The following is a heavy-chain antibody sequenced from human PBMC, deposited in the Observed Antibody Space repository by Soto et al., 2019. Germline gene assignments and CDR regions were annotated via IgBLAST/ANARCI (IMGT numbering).Heavy chain of an antibody. D-gene: IGHD4-17*01. CDR3: ASSLAYGDHNGYYFDY. CDR1: GGSINSGAYY. J-gene: IGHJ4*02. Sequence: QVQLQESGPGLEKPSQTLSLTCTVSGGSINSGAYYWNWIRQHPGKGLEWIGYIYHSGSTYYNPSLKSRVTLSIDTSKNQFVLKLSSVTAADTAVYYCASSLAYGDHNGYYFDYWGQGILVTVSS. CDR2: IYHSGST. V-gene: IGHV4-31*03.